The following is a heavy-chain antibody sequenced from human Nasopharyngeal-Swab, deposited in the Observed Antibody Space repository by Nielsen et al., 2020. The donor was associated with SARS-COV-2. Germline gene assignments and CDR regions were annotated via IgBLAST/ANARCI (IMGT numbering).Heavy chain of an antibody. CDR2: IIPTFGTA. V-gene: IGHV1-69*06. CDR3: SREGFKETSMATAFDY. Sequence: SVKVSCKASGGTFSSYSISWVRQAPGQGLEWMGGIIPTFGTANYAQKFQGRVTITADKSTSTAYMELSSLRSEDTAVYYCSREGFKETSMATAFDYWGQGTVVIVSS. D-gene: IGHD5-18*01. CDR1: GGTFSSYS. J-gene: IGHJ4*02.